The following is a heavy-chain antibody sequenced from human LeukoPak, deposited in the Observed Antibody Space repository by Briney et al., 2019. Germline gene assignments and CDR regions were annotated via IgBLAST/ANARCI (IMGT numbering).Heavy chain of an antibody. Sequence: SETLSLTCAVYGGSFSGYYWSWIRQPPGKGLEWIGEINHSGRTNYNPSLKSRVTISVDTSKNQFSLKLSSVTAADTAVCYCAREYSSSWYYFYFDYWGQGTLVTVSS. CDR2: INHSGRT. V-gene: IGHV4-34*01. CDR3: AREYSSSWYYFYFDY. D-gene: IGHD6-13*01. J-gene: IGHJ4*02. CDR1: GGSFSGYY.